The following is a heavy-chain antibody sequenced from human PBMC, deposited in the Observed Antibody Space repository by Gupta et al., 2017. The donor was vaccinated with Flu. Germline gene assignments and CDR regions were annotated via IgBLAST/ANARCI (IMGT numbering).Heavy chain of an antibody. V-gene: IGHV1-2*02. Sequence: QVQLVQSGTEVKKPGASVKVSCKASGYTFIGYYIHWVRQAPGQGLEWMGWIKPNSGGISYAQKFQGRVTMTRDTSISTAYMELSRLRSDDTAVYYCAKVSAHGYTYRYLDVWGQGTTVTVSS. CDR2: IKPNSGGI. J-gene: IGHJ6*02. D-gene: IGHD5-18*01. CDR3: AKVSAHGYTYRYLDV. CDR1: GYTFIGYY.